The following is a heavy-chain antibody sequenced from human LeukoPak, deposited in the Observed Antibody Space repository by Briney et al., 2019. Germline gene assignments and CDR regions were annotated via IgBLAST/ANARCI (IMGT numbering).Heavy chain of an antibody. CDR2: IYSSGST. V-gene: IGHV4-59*01. J-gene: IGHJ4*02. CDR1: GGSISSYY. D-gene: IGHD7-27*01. Sequence: SETLSLTCTVSGGSISSYYWNWIRLPPGKGLEWIGYIYSSGSTIYNPSLKSRVTISADTSKNQFSLNLSSVTAADTAVYYCASRKLGNDYWGQGTLVTVSS. CDR3: ASRKLGNDY.